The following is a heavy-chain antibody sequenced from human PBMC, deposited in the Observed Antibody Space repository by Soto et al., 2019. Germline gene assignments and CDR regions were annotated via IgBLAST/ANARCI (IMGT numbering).Heavy chain of an antibody. CDR3: AKDRIMGSTTFWGMDV. V-gene: IGHV3-23*01. D-gene: IGHD3-16*01. CDR1: GFTFSSYA. Sequence: EVQLLESGGGLVQPGGSLRLSCAASGFTFSSYAMSWVRQAPGKGLEWVSAIIGSGGRTYYADSVKGRCTISRDNSKNTLYLQMNSLRVEDTGVYYCAKDRIMGSTTFWGMDVWGQGTTVTVSS. CDR2: IIGSGGRT. J-gene: IGHJ6*02.